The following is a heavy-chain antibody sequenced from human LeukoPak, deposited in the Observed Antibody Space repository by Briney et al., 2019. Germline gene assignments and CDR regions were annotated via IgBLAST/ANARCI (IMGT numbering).Heavy chain of an antibody. CDR2: VTRYGNT. Sequence: SGTLSLTCAVSVGSFSDYYWSWIRQPPGKGLEWIGEVTRYGNTNYNPSLKSRVSMSVDTSKNQFSLRLSSVTAADTAIYYCARDLSFDWFPYYFDYWGQGILVTVSS. J-gene: IGHJ4*02. CDR3: ARDLSFDWFPYYFDY. D-gene: IGHD3-9*01. V-gene: IGHV4-34*01. CDR1: VGSFSDYY.